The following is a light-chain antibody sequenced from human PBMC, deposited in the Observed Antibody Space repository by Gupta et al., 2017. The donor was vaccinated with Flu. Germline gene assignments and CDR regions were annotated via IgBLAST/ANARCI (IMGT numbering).Light chain of an antibody. Sequence: SVLTQPPSASGTPGQKVTISCSGDSSTIGANTVNWYQQLPGTAPRLLIYLNNERPSGVPDRFSGSKSGTSASLAISGLQSEDEADYYCVSWDDSLNGWVFGGGTRLTVL. V-gene: IGLV1-44*01. CDR1: SSTIGANT. CDR2: LNN. CDR3: VSWDDSLNGWV. J-gene: IGLJ3*02.